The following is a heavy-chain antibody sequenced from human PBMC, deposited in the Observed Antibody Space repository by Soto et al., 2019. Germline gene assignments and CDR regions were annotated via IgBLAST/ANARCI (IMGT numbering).Heavy chain of an antibody. V-gene: IGHV3-33*01. J-gene: IGHJ4*02. D-gene: IGHD2-2*01. CDR3: ARESGRIVVVPAALDY. CDR1: GFTFSSYG. CDR2: IWYDGSNK. Sequence: XXSLSLSCAASGFTFSSYGMDLVRQAPGKGLGWVAVIWYDGSNKYYADSVKGRFTISRDNSKNTLYLQMNSLRAEHTAVYYCARESGRIVVVPAALDYWGQGTLVTVSS.